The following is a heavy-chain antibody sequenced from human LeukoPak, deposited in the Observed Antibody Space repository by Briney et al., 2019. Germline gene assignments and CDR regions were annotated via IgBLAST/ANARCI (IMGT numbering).Heavy chain of an antibody. CDR3: ARVGFDWLLVYDGSFDI. J-gene: IGHJ3*02. Sequence: SETLSLTCTVPGGSISSYYWSWIRQPPGKGLEWIGYIYYSGSTNYNPSLKSRVTISVDTSKNQCSLKLSSVTAADAAVDYCARVGFDWLLVYDGSFDIWGQGTMVTVSS. CDR2: IYYSGST. CDR1: GGSISSYY. V-gene: IGHV4-59*01. D-gene: IGHD3-9*01.